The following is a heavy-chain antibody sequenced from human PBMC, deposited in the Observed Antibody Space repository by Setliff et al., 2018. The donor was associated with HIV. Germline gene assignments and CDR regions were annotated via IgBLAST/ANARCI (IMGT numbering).Heavy chain of an antibody. Sequence: GASVKVSCKASGYSPGNYGIAWVRQARGQGLEWLGWISVNTGDVFYAQTFQGRVTMTADASTGTVRMDLRGLTFDDSAIYFCAYRRGGWELRVWGQGTSVTVSS. V-gene: IGHV1-18*01. CDR2: ISVNTGDV. CDR1: GYSPGNYG. D-gene: IGHD1-26*01. J-gene: IGHJ4*02. CDR3: AYRRGGWELRV.